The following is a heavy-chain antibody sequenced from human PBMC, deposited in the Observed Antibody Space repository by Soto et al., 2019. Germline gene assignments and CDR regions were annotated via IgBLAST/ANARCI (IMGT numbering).Heavy chain of an antibody. Sequence: PSETLSLTCTVSGGPISNTYYYWSWIRQRPGKGLEWIGYIHYSGTTYYDPSLKSRSTMSVDTSQNQFSLSLRSVTAADTAVYYCARAAGYYASGSYARTYYYDYWGQGTPVTVS. J-gene: IGHJ4*02. D-gene: IGHD3-10*01. V-gene: IGHV4-31*03. CDR3: ARAAGYYASGSYARTYYYDY. CDR1: GGPISNTYYY. CDR2: IHYSGTT.